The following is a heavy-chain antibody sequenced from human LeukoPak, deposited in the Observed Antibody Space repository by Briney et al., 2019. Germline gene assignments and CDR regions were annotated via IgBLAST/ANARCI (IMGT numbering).Heavy chain of an antibody. J-gene: IGHJ5*02. CDR1: GFTFSSYA. V-gene: IGHV3-23*01. CDR2: ISGSGGST. CDR3: AKDAETNYYDSSVDWFDP. Sequence: PGGSLRLSCAAAGFTFSSYAMSWVRQAPGKGLEWVSAISGSGGSTYYADSGKGRFTISRDNSKNTLYLQMNSLRAEDTAVYYCAKDAETNYYDSSVDWFDPWGQGTLVTVSS. D-gene: IGHD3-22*01.